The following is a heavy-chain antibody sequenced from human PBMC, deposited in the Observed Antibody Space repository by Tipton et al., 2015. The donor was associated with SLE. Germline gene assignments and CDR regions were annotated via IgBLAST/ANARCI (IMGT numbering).Heavy chain of an antibody. CDR3: ARAGYGSDWFLDY. CDR1: GGSFNDYY. Sequence: TLSLTCAVYGGSFNDYYWSWIRQPPGKGLEWIGEINHSGSTNYNPSLKSRVSISIDTSKKQFSLKLTSVTAADTAVYYYARAGYGSDWFLDYWGQGTLVTVSS. D-gene: IGHD6-25*01. V-gene: IGHV4-34*01. J-gene: IGHJ4*02. CDR2: INHSGST.